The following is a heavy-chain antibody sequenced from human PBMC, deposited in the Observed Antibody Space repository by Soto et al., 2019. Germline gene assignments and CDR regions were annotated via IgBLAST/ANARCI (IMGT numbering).Heavy chain of an antibody. D-gene: IGHD2-21*02. CDR1: GFTFSSYG. Sequence: SLRLSCAASGFTFSSYGMHWVRQAPGKGLEWVAVISYDGSNKYYADSVKGRFTISRDNSKNTLYLQMNSLRAEDTAVYYCAKDQWAYCGGDCLAGDWGQGTLVTVSS. V-gene: IGHV3-30*18. J-gene: IGHJ4*02. CDR2: ISYDGSNK. CDR3: AKDQWAYCGGDCLAGD.